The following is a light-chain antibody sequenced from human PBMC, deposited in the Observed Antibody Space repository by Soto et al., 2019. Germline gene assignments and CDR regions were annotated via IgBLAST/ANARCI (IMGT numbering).Light chain of an antibody. CDR3: AVWDDNLSGVV. CDR2: EVT. Sequence: QSVLTQPPSASGFPGQSVTISCTGTSSDVGYYDYVSWYQQHPGKAPKLVIYEVTKRPSGVPDRVSASKSGNTASLTVSGLRAEDAADYYCAVWDDNLSGVVFGGGTKLTVL. J-gene: IGLJ2*01. V-gene: IGLV2-8*01. CDR1: SSDVGYYDY.